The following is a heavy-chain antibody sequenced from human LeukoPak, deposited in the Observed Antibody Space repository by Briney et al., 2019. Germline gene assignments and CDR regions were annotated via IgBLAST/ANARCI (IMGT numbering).Heavy chain of an antibody. D-gene: IGHD6-6*01. CDR3: AKDMPIAARPLNFDY. CDR1: GFTVSSNY. J-gene: IGHJ4*02. CDR2: IYSGGST. V-gene: IGHV3-53*01. Sequence: GGSLRLSCAASGFTVSSNYMSWVRQAPGKGLEWVSVIYSGGSTYYADSVKGRFTISRDNSKNTLYLQMNSLRAEDTAVYYCAKDMPIAARPLNFDYWGQGTLVTVSS.